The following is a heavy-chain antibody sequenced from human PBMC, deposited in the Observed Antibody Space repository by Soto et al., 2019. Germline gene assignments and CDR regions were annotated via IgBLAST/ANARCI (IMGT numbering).Heavy chain of an antibody. D-gene: IGHD2-2*01. J-gene: IGHJ4*02. V-gene: IGHV3-23*01. Sequence: GGSLRLSCAASGFTFSSYAMSWVRQAPGKGQEWVSAICGSGGSTYYADTMKGRFTISSDNSKNTPYLQMNSLRAEETAVYYCALCLNVYFDYWGQGTLVTVSS. CDR2: ICGSGGST. CDR1: GFTFSSYA. CDR3: ALCLNVYFDY.